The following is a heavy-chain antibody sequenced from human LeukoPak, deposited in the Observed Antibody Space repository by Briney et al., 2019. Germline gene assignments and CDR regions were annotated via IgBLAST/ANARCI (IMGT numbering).Heavy chain of an antibody. Sequence: SETLSLTCTVSGVSISSYYWSWIRQPPGKGLEWIGYIYYSGSTNYNPSLKSRVTISVDTSKNQFSLKLSSVTAADTAVYYCARGGYDFWSGYYPYYYYGMDVWGQGTTVTVSS. D-gene: IGHD3-3*01. V-gene: IGHV4-59*01. CDR3: ARGGYDFWSGYYPYYYYGMDV. CDR2: IYYSGST. J-gene: IGHJ6*02. CDR1: GVSISSYY.